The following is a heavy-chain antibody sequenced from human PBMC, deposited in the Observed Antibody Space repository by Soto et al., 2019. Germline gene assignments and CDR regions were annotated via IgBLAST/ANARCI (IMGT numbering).Heavy chain of an antibody. D-gene: IGHD3-10*01. J-gene: IGHJ4*02. V-gene: IGHV3-74*01. CDR2: INTDGSFT. CDR1: GFTFSSYR. CDR3: ARVGGGSGNFDY. Sequence: EVQLVESGGGLVQPGGSLRLSCAASGFTFSSYRMHWVRQAPGKGLVWVSRINTDGSFTRYADPVKGRFTISRDNAKNTLYLKMNSLRADDTAVYYCARVGGGSGNFDYWGQGTLVTVSS.